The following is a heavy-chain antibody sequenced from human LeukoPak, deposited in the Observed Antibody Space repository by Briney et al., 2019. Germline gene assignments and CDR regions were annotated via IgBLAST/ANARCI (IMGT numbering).Heavy chain of an antibody. CDR1: GGSISSGSYY. D-gene: IGHD3-3*01. V-gene: IGHV4-61*02. CDR3: ARMYYDFWSGYRHYFDY. J-gene: IGHJ4*02. CDR2: IYTSGST. Sequence: PSETLSLTCTVSGGSISSGSYYWSWIRQPAGKGLEWIGRIYTSGSTNYNPSLKSRVTISVDTSKNQFSLKLSSVTAPDTAVYYCARMYYDFWSGYRHYFDYWGQGTLVTVSS.